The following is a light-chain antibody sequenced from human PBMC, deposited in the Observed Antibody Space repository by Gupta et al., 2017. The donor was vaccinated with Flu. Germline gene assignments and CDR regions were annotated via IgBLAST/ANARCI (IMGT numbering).Light chain of an antibody. CDR1: QTILYNSNTKNY. CDR3: QQYYSSPLS. CDR2: WAS. Sequence: DIVMTQSPDSLTVSLGERATIKCKSSQTILYNSNTKNYLAWYQQKVGQPPKLLIYWASTRVSGVPDRFSGSGSGTDFTLTISNLQAEDVAIYFCQQYYSSPLSFGGGTKLEIK. V-gene: IGKV4-1*01. J-gene: IGKJ4*01.